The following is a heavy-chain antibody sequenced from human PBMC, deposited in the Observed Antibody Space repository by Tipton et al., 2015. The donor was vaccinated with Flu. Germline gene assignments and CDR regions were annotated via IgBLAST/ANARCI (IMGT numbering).Heavy chain of an antibody. J-gene: IGHJ4*02. Sequence: GLVKPSETLSLICAVSGYFISSGYYWGWIRQPPGKGLEWIGCISHSGRTYYNPSLKSRVTISVDTAKNQFSQRLSSVTAADTAVYYCARSTYHYGSGSSDYWGQGTLVTVSS. V-gene: IGHV4-38-2*01. CDR2: ISHSGRT. D-gene: IGHD3-10*01. CDR1: GYFISSGYY. CDR3: ARSTYHYGSGSSDY.